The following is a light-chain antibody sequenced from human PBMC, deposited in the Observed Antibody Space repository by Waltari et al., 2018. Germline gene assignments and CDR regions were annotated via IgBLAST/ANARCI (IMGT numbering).Light chain of an antibody. CDR1: SSAVGDFNY. J-gene: IGLJ1*01. CDR3: TSFTRSRTWV. V-gene: IGLV2-14*03. Sequence: QSALTQPASVSGSPGQSITISCTGSSSAVGDFNYVSWYQHNPGKDPKLIIFDVPDRPSGVSNRFSGSKSGTTASLTISGLQADDEADYYCTSFTRSRTWVFGSGTQVTVL. CDR2: DVP.